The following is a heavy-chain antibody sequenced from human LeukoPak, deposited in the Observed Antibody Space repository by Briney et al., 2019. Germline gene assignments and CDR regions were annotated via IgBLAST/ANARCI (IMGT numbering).Heavy chain of an antibody. D-gene: IGHD6-19*01. Sequence: SETLSLTCTASGDSISGYYWSWNRQPPGKGLEWIGYIYNSGSTNYNPSLKSRVTISVDTSKNQFSLQLSSVTAADTAVYYCARSTGWPGFDFWGQGALVTVSS. CDR3: ARSTGWPGFDF. V-gene: IGHV4-59*01. CDR2: IYNSGST. J-gene: IGHJ4*02. CDR1: GDSISGYY.